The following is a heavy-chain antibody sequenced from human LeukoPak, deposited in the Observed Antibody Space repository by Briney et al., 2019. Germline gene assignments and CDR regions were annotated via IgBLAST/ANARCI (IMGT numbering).Heavy chain of an antibody. CDR1: GFTFSSYA. CDR3: ARGPYGSGSYYLY. CDR2: ISYDGSNK. Sequence: PGRSLRLSCAASGFTFSSYAMHWVRQAPGKGLEWVAVISYDGSNKYYADSVKGRFTTSRDNSKNTLYLQMNSLRAEDTAVYYCARGPYGSGSYYLYWGQGTLVTVSS. J-gene: IGHJ4*02. V-gene: IGHV3-30-3*01. D-gene: IGHD3-10*01.